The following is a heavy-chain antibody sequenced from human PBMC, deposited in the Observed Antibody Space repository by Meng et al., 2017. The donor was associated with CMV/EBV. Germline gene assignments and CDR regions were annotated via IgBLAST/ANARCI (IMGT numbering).Heavy chain of an antibody. CDR1: GFTFSSYW. V-gene: IGHV3-74*01. CDR2: INSDGSST. D-gene: IGHD6-13*01. Sequence: GGSLRLSCAASGFTFSSYWMHWVRQAPGKGLVWVSRINSDGSSTSYADSVKGRFTISRDNAKNTLYLQMDSLRAEDTAGYYCAREGRIAAAGISREDVDYGMDVWGQGTTVTVSS. J-gene: IGHJ6*02. CDR3: AREGRIAAAGISREDVDYGMDV.